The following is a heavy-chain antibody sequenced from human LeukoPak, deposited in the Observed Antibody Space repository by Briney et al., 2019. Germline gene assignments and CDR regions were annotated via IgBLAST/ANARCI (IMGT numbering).Heavy chain of an antibody. CDR1: GGSISSYY. V-gene: IGHV4-59*01. D-gene: IGHD5-24*01. Sequence: PSETLSLTCTVSGGSISSYYWSCIRQPPGKGLEWIGYIYYSGSTNYNPSLKSRVTISVDTSKNQFSLKLSSVTAADTAVYYCAREETSWRNAFDIWGQGTMVTVSS. J-gene: IGHJ3*02. CDR2: IYYSGST. CDR3: AREETSWRNAFDI.